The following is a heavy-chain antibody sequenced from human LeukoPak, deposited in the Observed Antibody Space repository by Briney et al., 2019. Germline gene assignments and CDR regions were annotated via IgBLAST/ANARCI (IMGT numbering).Heavy chain of an antibody. V-gene: IGHV3-74*01. CDR3: ARGATYAYYQDY. CDR2: IKYDASST. J-gene: IGHJ4*02. Sequence: GGSLRLSCAASGFTFSSFGMHWACQAPGKGLVWVSRIKYDASSTSYADSVKGRFTISRDNAKNTLYLQMNSLRAEDTAVYYCARGATYAYYQDYWGQGTLVTVSS. CDR1: GFTFSSFG. D-gene: IGHD1-26*01.